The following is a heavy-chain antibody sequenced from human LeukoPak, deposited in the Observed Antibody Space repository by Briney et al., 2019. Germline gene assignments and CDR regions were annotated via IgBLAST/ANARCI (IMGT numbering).Heavy chain of an antibody. V-gene: IGHV3-23*01. CDR2: ISGSGGST. J-gene: IGHJ5*02. CDR3: AREGDPVCTNGVCYSS. D-gene: IGHD2-8*01. Sequence: GGSLRLSCAASGFTFSSCAMSWVRQAPGKGLEWVSAISGSGGSTYYADSVKGRFTISRDNSKNSLYLQMNSLRAEDTAVYYCAREGDPVCTNGVCYSSWGQGTLVTVSS. CDR1: GFTFSSCA.